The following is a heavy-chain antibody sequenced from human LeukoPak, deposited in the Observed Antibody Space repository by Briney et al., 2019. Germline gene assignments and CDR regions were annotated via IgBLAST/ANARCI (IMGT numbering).Heavy chain of an antibody. CDR3: TTARWFGELLYDY. V-gene: IGHV3-15*01. Sequence: PGGSLRLSCAASGFTFFNAWMSWVRQAPGRGLEWVGRITSITDGETTDYATLVKGRFTISRDDSKNTLYLQTNSLKTEDTALYYCTTARWFGELLYDYWGQGTLVTVSS. J-gene: IGHJ4*02. CDR1: GFTFFNAW. CDR2: ITSITDGETT. D-gene: IGHD3-10*01.